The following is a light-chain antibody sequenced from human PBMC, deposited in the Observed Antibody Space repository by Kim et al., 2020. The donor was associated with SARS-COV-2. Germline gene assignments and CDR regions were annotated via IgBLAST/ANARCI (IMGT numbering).Light chain of an antibody. Sequence: SPEERATPFCRASLSINSKFLAWDQQKLGQAPRLLIYAASSRATGVPDRFSGSGSGTEFTLSISSLEPEDFAVYYCQHYGNTRATFGQGTRLGIK. CDR1: LSINSKF. CDR2: AAS. J-gene: IGKJ5*01. CDR3: QHYGNTRAT. V-gene: IGKV3-20*01.